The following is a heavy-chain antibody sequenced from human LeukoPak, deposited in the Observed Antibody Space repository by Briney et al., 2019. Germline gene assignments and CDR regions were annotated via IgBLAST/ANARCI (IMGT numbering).Heavy chain of an antibody. CDR2: IRYDGSNK. D-gene: IGHD3-3*01. CDR3: ARGYDFPSYYMDV. J-gene: IGHJ6*03. CDR1: GFTFSSYG. V-gene: IGHV3-30*02. Sequence: PGGSLRLSCAASGFTFSSYGMHWVRQAPGKGLEWVAFIRYDGSNKYYTDSVKGRFTISRDNAKNSLYLQMNSLRAEDTAVYYCARGYDFPSYYMDVWGKGTTVTVSS.